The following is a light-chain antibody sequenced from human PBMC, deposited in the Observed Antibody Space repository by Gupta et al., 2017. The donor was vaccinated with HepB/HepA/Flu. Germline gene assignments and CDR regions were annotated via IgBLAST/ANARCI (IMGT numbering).Light chain of an antibody. CDR3: QQRTSWPVP. CDR1: QSVGTS. Sequence: EIVLTQSPAILSLSPGERATLFCRPSQSVGTSLAWYQKKPGQPPRAVIYDSSNRATGFPARFSGSGSGTDFTLTISSLEPEDFAVYYCQQRTSWPVPFGGGTKVEVK. V-gene: IGKV3-11*01. J-gene: IGKJ4*01. CDR2: DSS.